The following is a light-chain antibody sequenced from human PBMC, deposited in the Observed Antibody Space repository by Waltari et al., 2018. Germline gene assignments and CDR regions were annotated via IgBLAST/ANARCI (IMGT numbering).Light chain of an antibody. CDR2: EDT. J-gene: IGLJ2*01. V-gene: IGLV3-10*01. Sequence: SFELTQPPPVSVSPGQTARITCPGHALPKKYAFWYQQKSGQAPVLVIYEDTKRPSGIPERFSGSSSRTTATLTITGAQVEDEGDYYCSSTDSSLKVFGGGTKLTVL. CDR1: ALPKKY. CDR3: SSTDSSLKV.